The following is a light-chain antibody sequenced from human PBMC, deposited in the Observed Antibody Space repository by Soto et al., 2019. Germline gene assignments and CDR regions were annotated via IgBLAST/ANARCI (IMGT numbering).Light chain of an antibody. CDR2: DAS. Sequence: DIRMTQSPSTLSAFVGDRVTITCRASQSISSWLAWYQQKPGKAPKVLIYDASSLESGVPSRFSGSGSGTEFTLTISSLQPDDFATYYCQQYNSYSWTFGQGTKV. V-gene: IGKV1-5*01. CDR1: QSISSW. J-gene: IGKJ1*01. CDR3: QQYNSYSWT.